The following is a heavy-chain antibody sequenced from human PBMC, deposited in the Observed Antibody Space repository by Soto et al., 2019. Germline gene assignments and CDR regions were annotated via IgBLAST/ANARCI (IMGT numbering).Heavy chain of an antibody. V-gene: IGHV3-30-3*01. CDR1: GFTFSSYA. CDR3: ARDFSAGRAVAGIDY. J-gene: IGHJ4*02. CDR2: ISYDGSNK. D-gene: IGHD6-19*01. Sequence: GGSLRLSCAASGFTFSSYAMHWVRQAPGKGLEWVAVISYDGSNKYYADSVKGRFTISRDNSKNTLYLQMNSLRAEDTAVYYCARDFSAGRAVAGIDYWGQGTLVTVSS.